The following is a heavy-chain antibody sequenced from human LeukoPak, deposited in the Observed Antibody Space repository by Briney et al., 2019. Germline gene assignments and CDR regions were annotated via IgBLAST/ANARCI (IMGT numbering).Heavy chain of an antibody. CDR3: AKDLAGSGSYSFDY. V-gene: IGHV3-23*01. CDR1: GFTFSNYA. D-gene: IGHD1-26*01. Sequence: GGSLRVSCAASGFTFSNYAMNWVRQAPGRGLEWVSAISGSGGSTYYADSVKGRFTISRDNSKNTLYLQMNSLRAEDTAVYYCAKDLAGSGSYSFDYWGQGTLVTVSS. CDR2: ISGSGGST. J-gene: IGHJ4*02.